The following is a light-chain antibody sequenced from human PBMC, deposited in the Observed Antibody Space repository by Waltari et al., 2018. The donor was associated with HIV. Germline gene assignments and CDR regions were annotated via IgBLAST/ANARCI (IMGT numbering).Light chain of an antibody. V-gene: IGLV2-14*01. J-gene: IGLJ1*01. Sequence: QSALTQPASVSGSPGQSITISCTGTHSAFGSYDFVSWYQQYPGKAPRLIISDVRNRPSGISSRFSGSKYGYTASLTISGLRAEDEADYFCSSWTSSTTLVFGTGTKVTVL. CDR1: HSAFGSYDF. CDR2: DVR. CDR3: SSWTSSTTLV.